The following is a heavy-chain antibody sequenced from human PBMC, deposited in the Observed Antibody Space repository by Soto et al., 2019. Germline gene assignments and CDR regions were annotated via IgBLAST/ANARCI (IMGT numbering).Heavy chain of an antibody. CDR1: GFTFSSYA. V-gene: IGHV3-23*01. Sequence: GGSLRLSCAASGFTFSSYAMSWVRQAPGKGLEWVSAISGSGGSTYYADSVKGRFTISRDNSKNTLYLQMNSLRAEDTAVYYCAKVTMYYYDSSGYRPANAFDIWGQGTMVTVSS. CDR3: AKVTMYYYDSSGYRPANAFDI. CDR2: ISGSGGST. J-gene: IGHJ3*02. D-gene: IGHD3-22*01.